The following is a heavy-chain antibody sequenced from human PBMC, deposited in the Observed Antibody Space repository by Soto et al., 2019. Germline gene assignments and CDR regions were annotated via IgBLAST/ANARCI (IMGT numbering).Heavy chain of an antibody. CDR3: ARPTSTGTTSGYYFDY. CDR2: IIPILDIT. J-gene: IGHJ4*02. D-gene: IGHD1-7*01. Sequence: QVQLVQSGAEVKKPGSSVKVSCKASGGTFSSYPISWVRQAPGQGLEWMGRIIPILDITDYAQRFQGRVTITADNSTSTAYMELSSLSSDDTAVYYCARPTSTGTTSGYYFDYWGQGTLVNVSS. CDR1: GGTFSSYP. V-gene: IGHV1-69*02.